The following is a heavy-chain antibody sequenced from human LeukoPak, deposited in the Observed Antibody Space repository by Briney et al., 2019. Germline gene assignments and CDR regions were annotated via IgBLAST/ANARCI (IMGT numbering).Heavy chain of an antibody. Sequence: GASVKVSCKASGYTSTSYGISWVRQAPGQGLEWMGWISAYNGNTNYAQKLQGRVTMTTDTSTSTAYMELRSLRSDDTAVYYCARDKELLGGDYVSFSYYWGQGTLVTVSS. J-gene: IGHJ4*02. V-gene: IGHV1-18*01. CDR3: ARDKELLGGDYVSFSYY. D-gene: IGHD4-17*01. CDR2: ISAYNGNT. CDR1: GYTSTSYG.